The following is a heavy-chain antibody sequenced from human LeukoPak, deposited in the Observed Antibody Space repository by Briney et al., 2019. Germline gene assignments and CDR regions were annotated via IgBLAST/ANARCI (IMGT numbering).Heavy chain of an antibody. CDR1: GFTFSSYG. J-gene: IGHJ4*02. CDR3: AKDESTVTTIDY. Sequence: AGGSLRLSCAASGFTFSSYGMHWVRQAPGKGLEWVAVISYDGSTKYYADSVKGRFTISRDNSKSTLYLQMNSLRPEDTAVYFCAKDESTVTTIDYWGQGTLVTVSS. D-gene: IGHD4-17*01. V-gene: IGHV3-30*18. CDR2: ISYDGSTK.